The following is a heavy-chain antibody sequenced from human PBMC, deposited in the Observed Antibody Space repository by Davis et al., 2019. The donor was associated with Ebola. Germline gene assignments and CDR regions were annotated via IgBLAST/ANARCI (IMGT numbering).Heavy chain of an antibody. V-gene: IGHV4-30-4*07. J-gene: IGHJ5*02. CDR3: ARVIYASGSYRGNRFDP. CDR2: IYYSGGSI. Sequence: MPSETLSLTCAVSGGSIGSGGYSWSWIRQPPGKGLEWIAHIYYSGGSIYYNPSLRSRVMISIDTSKNLFSLKLSSVTAADTAVYYCARVIYASGSYRGNRFDPWGQGTLVTVSS. CDR1: GGSIGSGGYS. D-gene: IGHD3-10*01.